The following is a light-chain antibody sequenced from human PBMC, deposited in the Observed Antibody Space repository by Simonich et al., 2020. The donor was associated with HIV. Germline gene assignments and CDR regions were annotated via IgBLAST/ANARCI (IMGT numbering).Light chain of an antibody. CDR2: GAS. J-gene: IGKJ2*01. V-gene: IGKV3-15*01. CDR1: QSVSSN. Sequence: EIVMTQSPATLSVSPGERATFSCRASQSVSSNLAWYQQKPGQAPRLLIYGASTRATSIPARFSGSGSGTEFTLTISSMQSEDFAVYYCQQYNNWYTFGQGTKLEIK. CDR3: QQYNNWYT.